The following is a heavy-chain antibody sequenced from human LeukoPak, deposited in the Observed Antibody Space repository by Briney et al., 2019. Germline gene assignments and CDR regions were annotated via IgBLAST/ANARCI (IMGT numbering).Heavy chain of an antibody. J-gene: IGHJ4*02. V-gene: IGHV3-23*01. Sequence: GGSLRLSCGASGFTFSSYAMSWVRQAPGKGLEWVSAISGSGGSTYYADSVKGRFTISRDNSKNTLYLQMNSLRAEDTAVYYCAKKTTNNWGFTPFDYWGQGTLVTVSS. CDR3: AKKTTNNWGFTPFDY. CDR2: ISGSGGST. D-gene: IGHD7-27*01. CDR1: GFTFSSYA.